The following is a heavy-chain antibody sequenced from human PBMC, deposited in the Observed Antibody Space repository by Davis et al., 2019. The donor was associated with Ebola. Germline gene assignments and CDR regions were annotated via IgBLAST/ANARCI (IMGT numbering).Heavy chain of an antibody. CDR1: GLIVSANY. Sequence: GGSLRLSCAASGLIVSANYMSWVRHAPGKGPEWVSVLYRDGRTYHADSVKGRFTISRDNSKNTVYLQMNSLRAEDTAVYYCTRHVSGDFWYFDLWGRGTLVTVSS. V-gene: IGHV3-53*01. J-gene: IGHJ2*01. CDR2: LYRDGRT. CDR3: TRHVSGDFWYFDL. D-gene: IGHD4-17*01.